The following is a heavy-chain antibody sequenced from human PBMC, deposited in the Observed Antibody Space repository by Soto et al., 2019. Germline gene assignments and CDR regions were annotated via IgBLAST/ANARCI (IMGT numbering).Heavy chain of an antibody. D-gene: IGHD6-13*01. J-gene: IGHJ4*02. CDR2: INAGNGNT. CDR1: GYTFTSYA. CDR3: ARAGDIAAAGISFDY. Sequence: ASVKVSCKASGYTFTSYAMHWVRQAPGQRLEWMGWINAGNGNTKYSQKFQGRVTITRDTSASTAYMELSSLRSEDTAVYYCARAGDIAAAGISFDYWGQGTLVTVSS. V-gene: IGHV1-3*01.